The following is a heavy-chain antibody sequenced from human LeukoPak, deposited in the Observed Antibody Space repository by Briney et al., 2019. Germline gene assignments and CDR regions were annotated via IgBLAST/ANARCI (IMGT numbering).Heavy chain of an antibody. CDR2: IKHDGSEK. CDR1: GFTFSSYW. J-gene: IGHJ4*02. CDR3: ARAAGWDRSDY. D-gene: IGHD1-26*01. V-gene: IGHV3-7*05. Sequence: GGSLRLSCAASGFTFSSYWTNWVRQAPGKGLEWVANIKHDGSEKYYVDSVRGRFTISRDNAKNSLYLQMNSLRPEDTAVYYCARAAGWDRSDYWGQGTLVTVSS.